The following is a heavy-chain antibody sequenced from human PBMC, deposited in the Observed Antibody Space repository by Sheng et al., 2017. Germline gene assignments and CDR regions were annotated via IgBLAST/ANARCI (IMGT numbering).Heavy chain of an antibody. V-gene: IGHV1-69*05. D-gene: IGHD6-13*01. J-gene: IGHJ2*01. CDR1: GGDTFSSYV. CDR2: IIPLYGTT. CDR3: ARDGTGIASAGTGDVYFDL. Sequence: QVHLVQSGAEVKKPGSSVRVSCKASGGDTFSSYVISWMRQAPGQGLEWMGGIIPLYGTTNYAQKFQGRVTITTDDSTSTAYMELSSLRSEDTAVYYCARDGTGIASAGTGDVYFDLWGRGTLVTVSS.